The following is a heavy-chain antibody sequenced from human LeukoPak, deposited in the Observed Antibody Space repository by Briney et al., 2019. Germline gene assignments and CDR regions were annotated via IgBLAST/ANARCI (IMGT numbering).Heavy chain of an antibody. CDR1: GFNISPFW. J-gene: IGHJ3*02. CDR2: IRGDGSRL. CDR3: ARDRNYCSSDRCYDAFDI. D-gene: IGHD2-15*01. V-gene: IGHV3-7*01. Sequence: GGSLRLSCVASGFNISPFWMTWVRQAPDKGLEWVANIRGDGSRLYYVDSVKGRFTISRDNAKNSLYLQMSNLRADDTSVYYCARDRNYCSSDRCYDAFDIWGQGQWSPSLQ.